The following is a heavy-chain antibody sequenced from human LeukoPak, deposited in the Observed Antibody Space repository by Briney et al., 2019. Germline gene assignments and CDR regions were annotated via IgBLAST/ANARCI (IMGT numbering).Heavy chain of an antibody. D-gene: IGHD5-24*01. J-gene: IGHJ5*02. CDR1: GVSITGISYY. CDR3: ANGAKFDP. V-gene: IGHV4-39*02. Sequence: SETLSLTCTVSGVSITGISYYWGWIRQPPGKGLEWIGSIYYSGSASYNPSLESRVTISVDTSKNHFSLELKSLTVADTAVYYCANGAKFDPWGPGTLVTVSS. CDR2: IYYSGSA.